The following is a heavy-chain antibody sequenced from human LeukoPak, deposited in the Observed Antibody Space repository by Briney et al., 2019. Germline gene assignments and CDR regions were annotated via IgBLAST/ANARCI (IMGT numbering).Heavy chain of an antibody. J-gene: IGHJ4*02. CDR1: GFTFSAYA. Sequence: GGSLRLSCAGSGFTFSAYAMSWVRQAPGKGLEWVSAISGSGDSTYYADSVKGRFTISRDNSKNTLYLQMNSLRAEDTAVYYCAKSPGNILTGYYPPPWGQGTLVTVSS. CDR3: AKSPGNILTGYYPPP. CDR2: ISGSGDST. D-gene: IGHD3-9*01. V-gene: IGHV3-23*01.